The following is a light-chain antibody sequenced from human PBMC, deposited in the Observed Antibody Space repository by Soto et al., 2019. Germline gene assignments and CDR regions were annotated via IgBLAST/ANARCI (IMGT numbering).Light chain of an antibody. Sequence: IVLTQSPLSLPVTPGEPASISCRSNESLRQSNGNHYLDWYLQKPGQSPQVLIYLGSNRASGVPDRFSGSGSGTDFTLKISRVEAEDVGVYYCMQALQTPWTFGQGTKVEVK. CDR2: LGS. V-gene: IGKV2-28*01. J-gene: IGKJ1*01. CDR1: ESLRQSNGNHY. CDR3: MQALQTPWT.